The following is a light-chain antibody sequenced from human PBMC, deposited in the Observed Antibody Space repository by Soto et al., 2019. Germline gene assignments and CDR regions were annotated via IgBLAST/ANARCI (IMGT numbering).Light chain of an antibody. J-gene: IGKJ1*01. V-gene: IGKV3-15*01. CDR1: QSVSSN. CDR2: GAS. Sequence: EIMMTQSPATLSVSPGERATLSCRASQSVSSNLAWYQQKPGQAPRLLVYGASTRATGIPARFSGSGSGTEFALTISSLQSEDFAVYCCQQYYKLPWTFGQGTKVDI. CDR3: QQYYKLPWT.